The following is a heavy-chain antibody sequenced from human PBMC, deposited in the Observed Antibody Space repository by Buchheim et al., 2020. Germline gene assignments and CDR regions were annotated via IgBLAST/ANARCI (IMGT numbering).Heavy chain of an antibody. J-gene: IGHJ6*02. V-gene: IGHV1-46*01. CDR1: GYTFTSYY. CDR3: ARDKFGSGRPSIMDV. D-gene: IGHD3-10*01. CDR2: INPSGGST. Sequence: QVQLVQSGAEVKKPGASVKVSCKASGYTFTSYYIHWVRQAPGQGLEWMGIINPSGGSTNYAQKFQGRVTMTRDTSTSTVYIELSSLRSEDTALYYCARDKFGSGRPSIMDVWGQGTT.